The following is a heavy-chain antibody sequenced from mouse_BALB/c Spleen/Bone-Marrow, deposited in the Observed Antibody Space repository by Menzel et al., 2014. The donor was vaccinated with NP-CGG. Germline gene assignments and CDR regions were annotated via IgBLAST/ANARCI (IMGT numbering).Heavy chain of an antibody. D-gene: IGHD2-1*01. V-gene: IGHV2-9*02. CDR2: IWAGGST. CDR1: GFSLTSYG. Sequence: QVQLQQPGPGLVAPSQSLSITCTVSGFSLTSYGVHWVRPPPGKGLEWLGVIWAGGSTNYNSALMSRLSISKDSSKSQVFLKMNSLQTDDTAMYYCARDENYYGNYGTMDYWGQGTSVTVSS. J-gene: IGHJ4*01. CDR3: ARDENYYGNYGTMDY.